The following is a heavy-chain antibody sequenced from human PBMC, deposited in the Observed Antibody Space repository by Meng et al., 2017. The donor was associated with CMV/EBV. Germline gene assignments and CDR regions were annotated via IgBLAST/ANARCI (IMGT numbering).Heavy chain of an antibody. J-gene: IGHJ4*02. Sequence: SLKISCAASGFTFDDYAMHWVRQAPGKGLEWVSGISWNNGSIGYADSVKGRFTISRDNAKNSLYLQMDSLRAEDMALYYCAKDIRGSPEYYFDYWGQGTLVTVSS. CDR1: GFTFDDYA. CDR3: AKDIRGSPEYYFDY. CDR2: ISWNNGSI. D-gene: IGHD6-6*01. V-gene: IGHV3-9*03.